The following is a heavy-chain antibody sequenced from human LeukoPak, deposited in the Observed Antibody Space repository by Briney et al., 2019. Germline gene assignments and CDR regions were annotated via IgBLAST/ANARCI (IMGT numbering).Heavy chain of an antibody. J-gene: IGHJ5*02. CDR3: ARRTGWVDP. CDR1: GGSIARGGYS. CDR2: IYETGNS. Sequence: SETLSLTCIVSGGSIARGGYSWTWLRQPPGKGLEWIGGIYETGNSHYNPSLKSRVTISVGFAKNHFSLSLTTVTAADTAVYYCARRTGWVDPWGQGTLVTVSS. V-gene: IGHV4-30-2*01.